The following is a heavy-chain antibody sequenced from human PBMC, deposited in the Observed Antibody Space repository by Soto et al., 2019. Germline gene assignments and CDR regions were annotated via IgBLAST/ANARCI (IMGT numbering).Heavy chain of an antibody. J-gene: IGHJ4*02. V-gene: IGHV4-61*01. D-gene: IGHD2-2*01. CDR3: ATLLVGNGGRGY. CDR2: FSDRGDS. CDR1: GASVSSDSYH. Sequence: QVRLQESGPGLLKPSETLSLTCSVSGASVSSDSYHWSWIRQPPGKGLEWIGYFSDRGDSNYHPSLKSRLTISIATSTNQLSLRLRSVTAADTAVYYCATLLVGNGGRGYCGQGMMVTVSS.